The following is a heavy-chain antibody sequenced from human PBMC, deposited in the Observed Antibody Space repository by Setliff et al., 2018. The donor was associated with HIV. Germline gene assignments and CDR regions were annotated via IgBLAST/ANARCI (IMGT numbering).Heavy chain of an antibody. Sequence: LRLSCAASGFIFKNAWMSWVRQAPGKGLEWVGRIKSKTDGGTTDYAAPVKGRFTISRDDSKNTMYLQMNSLKTEDTAVYYCTTGGDWGPLRFDYWGQGMLVTVSS. J-gene: IGHJ4*02. D-gene: IGHD7-27*01. V-gene: IGHV3-15*01. CDR1: GFIFKNAW. CDR3: TTGGDWGPLRFDY. CDR2: IKSKTDGGTT.